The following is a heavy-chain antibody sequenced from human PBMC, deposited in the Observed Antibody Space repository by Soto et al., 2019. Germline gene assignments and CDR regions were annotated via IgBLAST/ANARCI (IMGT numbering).Heavy chain of an antibody. CDR1: GFTFDDYA. V-gene: IGHV3-9*01. D-gene: IGHD2-2*01. Sequence: GGSLRLSCAASGFTFDDYAMHWVRQAPGKGLEWVSGISWNSGSIGYADSVKGRFTISRDNAKNSLYLQMNSLRAEDTALYYCAKAKEARIVVVPAATSYYYMDVWGKGTTVTVSS. J-gene: IGHJ6*03. CDR2: ISWNSGSI. CDR3: AKAKEARIVVVPAATSYYYMDV.